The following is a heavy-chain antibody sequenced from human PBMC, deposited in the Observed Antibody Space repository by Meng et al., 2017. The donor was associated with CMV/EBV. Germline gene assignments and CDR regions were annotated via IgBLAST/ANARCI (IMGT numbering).Heavy chain of an antibody. CDR1: GFSLSNARMG. Sequence: SGPTLVKPTETLTLTCTVSGFSLSNARMGVSWIRQPPGKALEWLAHIFSNDEKSYSTSLKSRLTISKDTSKSQVVLTMTNMDPVDTATYYCARIALSYDFWSGYLNYYYGMDVWGQGTTVSVSS. D-gene: IGHD3-3*01. CDR3: ARIALSYDFWSGYLNYYYGMDV. CDR2: IFSNDEK. V-gene: IGHV2-26*01. J-gene: IGHJ6*02.